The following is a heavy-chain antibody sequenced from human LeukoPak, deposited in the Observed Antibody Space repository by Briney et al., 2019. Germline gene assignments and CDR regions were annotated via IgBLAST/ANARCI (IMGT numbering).Heavy chain of an antibody. V-gene: IGHV3-30*18. CDR2: ISYDGSNK. CDR1: GFTFSNYG. CDR3: AQGAVGATWLDP. J-gene: IGHJ5*02. D-gene: IGHD1-26*01. Sequence: SGGSLRLSCAASGFTFSNYGMHWVRQAPGKGLEWVAIISYDGSNKYYADSVKGRFTISRDNSKTTLYLQMNSPRVEDTAVYYCAQGAVGATWLDPWGQGTLVTVSS.